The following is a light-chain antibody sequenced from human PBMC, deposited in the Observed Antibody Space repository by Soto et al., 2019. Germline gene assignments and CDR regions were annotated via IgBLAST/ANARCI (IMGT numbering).Light chain of an antibody. V-gene: IGKV3-20*01. J-gene: IGKJ1*01. CDR2: SAF. CDR3: QYYGSSPWT. CDR1: QSVSRNY. Sequence: EIVLTQSPGTLSLSPGERGTLSCRASQSVSRNYLAWYQQKPGQAPRLLIYSAFSRPTGIPDRFSGSGSGTDFSLTISRLEPEDFVVYYCQYYGSSPWTFGQGTKVEIQ.